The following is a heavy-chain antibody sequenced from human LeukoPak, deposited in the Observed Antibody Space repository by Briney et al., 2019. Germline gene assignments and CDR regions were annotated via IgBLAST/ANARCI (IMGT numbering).Heavy chain of an antibody. CDR1: GYTFTNYA. CDR2: INPGNGDT. Sequence: ASVKVSCKGSGYTFTNYAVHWVRQAPGQRLEWLGWINPGNGDTKYPQNFQGRVTVTSDTSAATAYVELNSLTSEDTAVYYCARERWHCRVNCYSVYYYALDVWGQGTTVTVSS. CDR3: ARERWHCRVNCYSVYYYALDV. J-gene: IGHJ6*02. V-gene: IGHV1-3*01. D-gene: IGHD2-15*01.